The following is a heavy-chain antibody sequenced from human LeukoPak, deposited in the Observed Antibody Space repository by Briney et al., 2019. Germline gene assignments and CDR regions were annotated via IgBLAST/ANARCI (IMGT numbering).Heavy chain of an antibody. D-gene: IGHD1-1*01. CDR3: TRGGYGGPRVAFDY. J-gene: IGHJ4*02. V-gene: IGHV1-46*01. CDR1: GYTFTRYY. Sequence: VASVKVSCKASGYTFTRYYMHWVRQAPGQGLEWMGIISPSGASTSYAKKFQGRVTMTRDTSTSTVYMELSSLRSEDTAVYYCTRGGYGGPRVAFDYWGQGTLVTVSS. CDR2: ISPSGAST.